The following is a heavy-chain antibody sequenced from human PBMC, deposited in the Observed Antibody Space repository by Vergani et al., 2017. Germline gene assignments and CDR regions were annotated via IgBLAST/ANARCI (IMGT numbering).Heavy chain of an antibody. CDR2: IYYSGLT. D-gene: IGHD6-19*01. J-gene: IGHJ4*02. V-gene: IGHV4-39*01. CDR1: GGSITSRSYY. Sequence: QLHLQESGPGLVKPSETLSLTCTVSGGSITSRSYYWGWIRQPPGKSLEWIGSIYYSGLTYYNPSLKSRVAISVDTSKNQFSLKVTSVTAADTAVYFCARQRPGSGWSPGDFDDWGQGILVTVSS. CDR3: ARQRPGSGWSPGDFDD.